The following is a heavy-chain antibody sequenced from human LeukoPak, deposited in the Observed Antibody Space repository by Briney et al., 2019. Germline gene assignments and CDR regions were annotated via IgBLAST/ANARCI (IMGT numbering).Heavy chain of an antibody. V-gene: IGHV3-48*01. J-gene: IGHJ2*01. D-gene: IGHD4-17*01. Sequence: GGSLRLSCAASGFTFSSYSMNWVRQAPGKGLEWVSYISSSSSTIYYADSVRGRFTISRDNAKNSLYLQMNSLRAEDMALYYCARDYGTWYFDLWGRGTLVTVSS. CDR2: ISSSSSTI. CDR1: GFTFSSYS. CDR3: ARDYGTWYFDL.